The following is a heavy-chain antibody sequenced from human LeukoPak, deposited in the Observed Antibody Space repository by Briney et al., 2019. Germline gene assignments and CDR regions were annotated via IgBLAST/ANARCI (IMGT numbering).Heavy chain of an antibody. CDR1: GYTLTELS. CDR3: ATDLVFGELNSAY. Sequence: GASVKLSCKVSGYTLTELSMHWVRQAPGKGLELMGGFDPEDGETIYAQKFQGRVTMTEDTSTDTAYMELSSLRTEDTAVYYCATDLVFGELNSAYWGQGTLVTVSS. CDR2: FDPEDGET. J-gene: IGHJ4*02. V-gene: IGHV1-24*01. D-gene: IGHD3-10*01.